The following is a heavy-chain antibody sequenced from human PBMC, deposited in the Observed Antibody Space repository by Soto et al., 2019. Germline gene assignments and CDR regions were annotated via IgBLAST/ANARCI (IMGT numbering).Heavy chain of an antibody. CDR2: IYYSGTT. CDR1: VGSISTSRHY. Sequence: SETLSLTCTVSVGSISTSRHYWAWVRQPPGKGLEWIASIYYSGTTDYNPSLESRVTISVDTSKNQFSLKLSSVTAADTAVYFCARRKAKSSGYFHYFDSWGQGTLVTVSS. CDR3: ARRKAKSSGYFHYFDS. J-gene: IGHJ4*02. V-gene: IGHV4-39*01. D-gene: IGHD3-22*01.